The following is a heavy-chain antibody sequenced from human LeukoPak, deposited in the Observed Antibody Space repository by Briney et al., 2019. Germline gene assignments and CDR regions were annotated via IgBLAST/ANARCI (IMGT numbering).Heavy chain of an antibody. CDR2: MNPNSGNT. CDR1: GYTFSSYD. Sequence: GASVKVSCKASGYTFSSYDINWVRQATGQGLEWMGWMNPNSGNTGYAQKFQGRVTITRNTSISAAYMELSSLRSEDTAVYYCARGRRYSGYEPPYYFDYWGQGTLVTVSS. D-gene: IGHD5-12*01. V-gene: IGHV1-8*03. CDR3: ARGRRYSGYEPPYYFDY. J-gene: IGHJ4*02.